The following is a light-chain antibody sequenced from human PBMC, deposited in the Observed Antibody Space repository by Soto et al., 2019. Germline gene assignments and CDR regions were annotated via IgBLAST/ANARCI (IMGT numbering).Light chain of an antibody. J-gene: IGKJ3*01. CDR1: QSISTF. CDR2: VAS. CDR3: QQSYSTPFT. Sequence: DIQMTQSPSSLSASVGDRVTITCRASQSISTFLNWYQQKPGKAPTLLIYVASSLQSGVPSRFSGSGSGTDFTLTITSLQPEDFATYYCQQSYSTPFTFGPGTKVDIK. V-gene: IGKV1-39*01.